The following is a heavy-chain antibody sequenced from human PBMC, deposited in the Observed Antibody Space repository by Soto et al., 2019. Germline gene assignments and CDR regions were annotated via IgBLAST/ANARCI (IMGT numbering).Heavy chain of an antibody. CDR1: GFIFSDYW. J-gene: IGHJ4*02. V-gene: IGHV3-7*01. CDR3: VSFEAIGS. CDR2: IKEDGSRK. Sequence: EVQLVESGGGLVQPGGSLRLSCAASGFIFSDYWMAWVRQAPGKGLEWVANIKEDGSRKCYMESAKGRITISRDNAKNSLFLQMNSLRVEDTAVYYCVSFEAIGSWGQGTLVTVSS.